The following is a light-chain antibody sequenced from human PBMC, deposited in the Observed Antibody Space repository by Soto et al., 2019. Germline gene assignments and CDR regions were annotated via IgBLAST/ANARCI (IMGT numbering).Light chain of an antibody. J-gene: IGLJ1*01. V-gene: IGLV1-36*01. CDR1: SFNIGNNA. CDR2: YDD. CDR3: AAWDDSLNGYV. Sequence: QSVLTQPPSVSEAPRQRVTISCSGSSFNIGNNAVNWYQQLPGKAPKLLIYYDDLLPSGVSDRFSGSKSGTSASLAISGLQSEDEADYYCAAWDDSLNGYVFGTGTQLTVL.